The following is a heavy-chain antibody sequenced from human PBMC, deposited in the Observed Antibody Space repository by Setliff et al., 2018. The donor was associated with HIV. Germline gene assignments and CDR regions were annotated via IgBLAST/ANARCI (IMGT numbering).Heavy chain of an antibody. V-gene: IGHV1-46*01. CDR2: INPNDGAT. D-gene: IGHD6-19*01. Sequence: ASVKVSCKASGYTFTSYFLHWVRQAPGQGLEWMGIINPNDGATTYAQNFEGRVTMTRDTSTNTVYMELRSLTSEDTAVFYCAREYHIEATYTRLANYFDSWGQGTLVT. CDR3: AREYHIEATYTRLANYFDS. J-gene: IGHJ4*02. CDR1: GYTFTSYF.